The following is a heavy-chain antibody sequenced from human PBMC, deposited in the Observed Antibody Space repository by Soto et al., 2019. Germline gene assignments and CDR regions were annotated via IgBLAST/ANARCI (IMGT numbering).Heavy chain of an antibody. J-gene: IGHJ4*02. D-gene: IGHD3-3*01. CDR2: IYWDDDK. Sequence: QITLKESGPPLVKPTQTLTLTCTFSGFSLSTSGVGVGWIRQPPGKALEWLALIYWDDDKRSSQSLKSRLTITKDTSKNQRVPTMTNMDPVDTATYCRAHESGPIDYLGQGTPVTVSS. V-gene: IGHV2-5*02. CDR3: AHESGPIDY. CDR1: GFSLSTSGVG.